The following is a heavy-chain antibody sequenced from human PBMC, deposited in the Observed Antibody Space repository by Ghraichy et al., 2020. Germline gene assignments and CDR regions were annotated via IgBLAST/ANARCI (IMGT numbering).Heavy chain of an antibody. J-gene: IGHJ5*02. D-gene: IGHD3-10*01. Sequence: SETLSLTCAVYGGSFSGYYWSWIRQPPGKGLEWIGEINHSGSTNYNPSLKSRVTISVDTSKNQFSLKLSSVTAADTAVYYCARRDVTYYYGSGPRGFDPWGQGTLVTVSS. V-gene: IGHV4-34*01. CDR1: GGSFSGYY. CDR3: ARRDVTYYYGSGPRGFDP. CDR2: INHSGST.